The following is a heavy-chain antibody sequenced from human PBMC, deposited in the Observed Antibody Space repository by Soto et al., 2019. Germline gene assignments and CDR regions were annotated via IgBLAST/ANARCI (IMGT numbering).Heavy chain of an antibody. CDR3: ARDLIAAPFDP. D-gene: IGHD2-15*01. CDR1: GYTFTSYA. Sequence: ASVKVSCKASGYTFTSYAMHWVRQAPGQRLEWMGWINAGNGNTNYAQKLQGRVTMTTDTSTSTAYVELRSLRSDDTAVYYCARDLIAAPFDPWGQGTLVTVSS. J-gene: IGHJ5*02. V-gene: IGHV1-3*01. CDR2: INAGNGNT.